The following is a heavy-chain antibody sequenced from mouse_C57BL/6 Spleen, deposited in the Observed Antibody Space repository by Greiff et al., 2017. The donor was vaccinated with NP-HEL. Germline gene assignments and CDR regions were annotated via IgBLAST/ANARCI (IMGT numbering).Heavy chain of an antibody. Sequence: QVQLQQSGAELVKPGASVKISCKASGYAFSSYWMNWVKQRPGKGLEWIGQIYPGDGDTNYNGKFKGKATLTADKSSSTAYMQLSSLTSEDSAVYFCARESGTPYWYFDVWGTGTTVTVSS. J-gene: IGHJ1*03. D-gene: IGHD4-1*01. CDR2: IYPGDGDT. V-gene: IGHV1-80*01. CDR3: ARESGTPYWYFDV. CDR1: GYAFSSYW.